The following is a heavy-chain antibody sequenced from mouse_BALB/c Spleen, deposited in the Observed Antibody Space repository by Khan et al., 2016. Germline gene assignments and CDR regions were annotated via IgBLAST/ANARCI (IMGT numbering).Heavy chain of an antibody. CDR2: IYPGDGDT. Sequence: QVQLQQPGAELARPGASVKLSCKASGYTFTSYGMQWVKQRPGQGLEWIGAIYPGDGDTRYTQKFKGKATLTADKSSSTAYMQLSSLASEDSAVYYCARGGDYSLYYAMDYWGQGTSVTVSS. CDR1: GYTFTSYG. D-gene: IGHD1-1*01. CDR3: ARGGDYSLYYAMDY. V-gene: IGHV1-87*01. J-gene: IGHJ4*01.